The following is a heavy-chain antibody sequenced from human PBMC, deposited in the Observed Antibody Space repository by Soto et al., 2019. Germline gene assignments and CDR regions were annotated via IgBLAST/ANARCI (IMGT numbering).Heavy chain of an antibody. CDR1: GGSVSSGSYY. Sequence: QVQLQESGPGLVKPSETLSLTCTVSGGSVSSGSYYWSWIRQPPGKGLEWIGYIYYSGSTNYNPSLKSRVTISVDTSKNQFSLKLSSVTAADTAVYYCARERTLQSVGGIFAVPDHWGQGTLVTVSS. J-gene: IGHJ4*02. V-gene: IGHV4-61*01. D-gene: IGHD2-15*01. CDR3: ARERTLQSVGGIFAVPDH. CDR2: IYYSGST.